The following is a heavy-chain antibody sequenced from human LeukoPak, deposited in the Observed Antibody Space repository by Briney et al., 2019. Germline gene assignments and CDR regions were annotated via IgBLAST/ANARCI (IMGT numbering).Heavy chain of an antibody. J-gene: IGHJ6*03. Sequence: GGSLRLSCAASGFTVSSNYMSWVRQAPGKGLEWVSVIYSGGSTYYADSVKGRFTISRDNSKNTLYLQMNSLRAGDTAVYYCASGWGVYPTPYYYLDAGGTGPTVT. CDR3: ASGWGVYPTPYYYLDA. V-gene: IGHV3-53*01. CDR2: IYSGGST. CDR1: GFTVSSNY. D-gene: IGHD3-10*01.